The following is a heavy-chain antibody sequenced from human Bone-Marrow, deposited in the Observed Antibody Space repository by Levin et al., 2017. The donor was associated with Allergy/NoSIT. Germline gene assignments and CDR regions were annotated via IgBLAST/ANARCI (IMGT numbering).Heavy chain of an antibody. V-gene: IGHV7-4-1*01. CDR1: GFTFTSYL. CDR2: INTNTGNP. CDR3: AVGDSTNKIQY. D-gene: IGHD2-21*02. Sequence: GESLKISCKAFGFTFTSYLINWVRQAPGQGLEWMGWINTNTGNPTYAQDFTGRFVFSSDTSFTTAELQIGSLKTEDSAIYYCAVGDSTNKIQYWGQGTLVTVSS. J-gene: IGHJ4*02.